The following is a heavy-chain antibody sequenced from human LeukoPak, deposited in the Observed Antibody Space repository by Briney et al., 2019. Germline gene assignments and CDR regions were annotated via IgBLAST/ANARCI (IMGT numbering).Heavy chain of an antibody. CDR3: ARVGEWELLWAFFDY. D-gene: IGHD1-26*01. J-gene: IGHJ4*02. CDR2: INSDGTTT. Sequence: GGSLRLSCEASGFPFSGYWMHWVRQTPRKGLVAVARINSDGTTTTYADSVEGRFTISRDNAKNSLYLQMNSLRAEDTAVYYCARVGEWELLWAFFDYWGQGTLVTVSS. V-gene: IGHV3-74*01. CDR1: GFPFSGYW.